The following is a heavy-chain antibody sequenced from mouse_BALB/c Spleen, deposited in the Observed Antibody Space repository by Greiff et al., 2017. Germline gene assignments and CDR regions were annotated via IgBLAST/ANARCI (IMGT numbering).Heavy chain of an antibody. V-gene: IGHV3-2*02. CDR3: AREDGNYAWFAY. D-gene: IGHD2-1*01. CDR1: GYSITSDYA. J-gene: IGHJ3*01. CDR2: ISYSGST. Sequence: VQLKESGPGLVKPSQSLSLTCTVTGYSITSDYAWNWIRQFPGNKLEWMGYISYSGSTSYNPSLKSRISITRDTSKNQFFLQLNSVTTEDTATYYCAREDGNYAWFAYWGQGTLVTVSA.